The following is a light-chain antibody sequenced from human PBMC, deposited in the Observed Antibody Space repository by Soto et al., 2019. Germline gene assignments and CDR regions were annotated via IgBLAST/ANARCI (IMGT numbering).Light chain of an antibody. V-gene: IGLV2-23*02. CDR2: EVS. CDR1: SSDVGSYNL. J-gene: IGLJ1*01. CDR3: CSYAGSSTSYV. Sequence: QSVLTQPASVSGSPGQSITISCTGTSSDVGSYNLVSWYQQHPGKAPKLMIYEVSKRPSGVSNHFSGSKSGNTASLTIFGLQAEDEADYYCCSYAGSSTSYVFGTGTKVTVL.